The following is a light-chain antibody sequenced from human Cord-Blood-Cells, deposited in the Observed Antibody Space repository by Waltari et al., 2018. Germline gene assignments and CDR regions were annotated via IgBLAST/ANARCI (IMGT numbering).Light chain of an antibody. Sequence: QSALTQPASVSGSPGQSITISCTGTSSDVGGYNYVSCDQQHPGKAPQLMIYDVSNRPSGVANRLAGSTSGNTSSLTISGLQAEDEADYYCSSYTSSSTLVFGGGTKLTVL. CDR1: SSDVGGYNY. J-gene: IGLJ2*01. V-gene: IGLV2-14*01. CDR2: DVS. CDR3: SSYTSSSTLV.